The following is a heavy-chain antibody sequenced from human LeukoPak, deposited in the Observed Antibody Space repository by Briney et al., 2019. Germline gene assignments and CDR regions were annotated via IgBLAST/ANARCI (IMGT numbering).Heavy chain of an antibody. D-gene: IGHD3-22*01. J-gene: IGHJ2*01. Sequence: GGSLRLSCAASGFTFSNYWMSWVRQAPGKGLEWLANINQDGSEMYYVDSVKGRFTIPRDNGKNSLYLQINSLRADDTAVYYCARDQGSMIVVRTTYWYFDIWGRGTLVTVSS. V-gene: IGHV3-7*01. CDR2: INQDGSEM. CDR3: ARDQGSMIVVRTTYWYFDI. CDR1: GFTFSNYW.